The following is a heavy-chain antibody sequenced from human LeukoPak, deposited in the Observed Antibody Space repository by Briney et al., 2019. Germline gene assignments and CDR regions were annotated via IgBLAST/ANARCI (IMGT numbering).Heavy chain of an antibody. CDR3: ARVPPYNYYDSSGYLGNDY. CDR1: GYPFNNYD. J-gene: IGHJ4*02. CDR2: IIPIFGTA. Sequence: SVKVSCKASGYPFNNYDINWVRQAPGQGLEWMGGIIPIFGTANYAQKFQGRVTITADKSTSTAYMELSSLRSEDTAVYYCARVPPYNYYDSSGYLGNDYWGQGTLVTVSS. V-gene: IGHV1-69*06. D-gene: IGHD3-22*01.